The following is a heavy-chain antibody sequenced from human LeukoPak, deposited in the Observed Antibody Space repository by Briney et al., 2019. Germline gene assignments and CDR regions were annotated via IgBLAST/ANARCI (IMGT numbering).Heavy chain of an antibody. CDR1: GGSISSYY. D-gene: IGHD3-10*01. J-gene: IGHJ4*02. Sequence: SETLSLTCTVSGGSISSYYWSWIRQPPGKGLEWIGYIYYSGSTNYNPSLKSRVTISVDTSKNQFSLELSSVTAADTAIYYCARTYYYGSGRYFDYWGQGTLVTVSS. CDR3: ARTYYYGSGRYFDY. CDR2: IYYSGST. V-gene: IGHV4-59*01.